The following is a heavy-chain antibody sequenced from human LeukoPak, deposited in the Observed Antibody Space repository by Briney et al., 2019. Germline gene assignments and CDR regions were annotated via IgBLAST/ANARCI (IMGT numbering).Heavy chain of an antibody. CDR1: DGSISSYY. V-gene: IGHV4-4*07. Sequence: SETLSLTCTVSDGSISSYYWSWIRQPAGKGLEWIGRIYTSGSTNYNPSLKSRVTMSVDTSKNQFSLKLSSVTAADTAVYYCARGDFWSGYHDYWGQGTLVTVSS. CDR2: IYTSGST. J-gene: IGHJ4*02. CDR3: ARGDFWSGYHDY. D-gene: IGHD3-3*01.